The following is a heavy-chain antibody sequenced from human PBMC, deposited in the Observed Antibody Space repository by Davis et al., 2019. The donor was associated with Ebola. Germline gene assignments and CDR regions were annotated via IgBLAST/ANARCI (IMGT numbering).Heavy chain of an antibody. CDR2: INAYNGHP. J-gene: IGHJ4*02. V-gene: IGHV1-18*01. CDR3: ARDSHYYDSSGPNFDY. CDR1: GGTFNSYA. D-gene: IGHD3-22*01. Sequence: ASVKVSCKASGGTFNSYAISWVRQAPGQGLEWMGWINAYNGHPKFAQKFQDRVTMTRDTSTNTAYMELRSLRSDDTAVYYCARDSHYYDSSGPNFDYWGQGTLVTVSS.